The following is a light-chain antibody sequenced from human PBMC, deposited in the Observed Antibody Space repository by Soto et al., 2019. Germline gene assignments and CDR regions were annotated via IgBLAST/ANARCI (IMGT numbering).Light chain of an antibody. CDR3: QQYNNWPLT. Sequence: EIVLTQSPGTLSLSPGERATLSCWASQSVSSSYLAWYQQKPGLAPRLLIYGASTRATGIPARFSGSGSGTEFTLTISSLQSEDFAVYYCQQYNNWPLTFGQGTKVDIK. J-gene: IGKJ1*01. CDR2: GAS. CDR1: QSVSSSY. V-gene: IGKV3-15*01.